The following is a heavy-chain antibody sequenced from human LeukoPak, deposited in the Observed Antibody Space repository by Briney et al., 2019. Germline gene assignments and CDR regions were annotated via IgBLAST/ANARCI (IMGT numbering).Heavy chain of an antibody. CDR3: ARGDSYAIDY. CDR1: GFTFSSYS. J-gene: IGHJ4*02. V-gene: IGHV3-48*01. D-gene: IGHD5-18*01. Sequence: PGGSLRLSCAASGFTFSSYSMNWVRQAPGKGLEWVSYISSSSSTIYYADSVKGRFTISRDNAKNSLYLQMNSLRAEDTAVYYCARGDSYAIDYWGQGTLVTVSS. CDR2: ISSSSSTI.